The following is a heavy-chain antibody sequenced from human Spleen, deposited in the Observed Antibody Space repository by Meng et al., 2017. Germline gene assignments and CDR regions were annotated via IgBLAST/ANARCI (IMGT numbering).Heavy chain of an antibody. CDR2: IIPIFGTA. D-gene: IGHD5-12*01. J-gene: IGHJ5*02. Sequence: SVKVSCKASGYTFTSYGISWVRQAPGQGLEWMGGIIPIFGTANYAQKFQGRVTITADKSTSTAYMELSSLRSEDTAVYYFARGWAGQVATISHGVDTWGQGTLVTVSS. CDR3: ARGWAGQVATISHGVDT. CDR1: GYTFTSYG. V-gene: IGHV1-69*06.